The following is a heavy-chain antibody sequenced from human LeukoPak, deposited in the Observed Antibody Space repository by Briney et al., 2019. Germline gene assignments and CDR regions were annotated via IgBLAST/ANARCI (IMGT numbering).Heavy chain of an antibody. CDR2: INAGNGNT. Sequence: GASVKVSCKASGYTFTSYAMHWVRQAPGQRLEWMGWINAGNGNTKYSQKFQGRVTMTRDTSISTAYMELSRLRSDDTAVYYCARGSEWELLPPDYWGQGTLVTVSS. CDR1: GYTFTSYA. D-gene: IGHD1-26*01. J-gene: IGHJ4*02. V-gene: IGHV1-3*01. CDR3: ARGSEWELLPPDY.